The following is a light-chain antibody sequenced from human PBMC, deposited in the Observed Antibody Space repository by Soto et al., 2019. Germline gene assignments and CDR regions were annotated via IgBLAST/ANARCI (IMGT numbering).Light chain of an antibody. CDR1: NSVVGGYNY. CDR3: CSYAGSYTFV. V-gene: IGLV2-11*01. J-gene: IGLJ1*01. CDR2: DVS. Sequence: QSPLTQPRPVSGSPGQSVTLPCTGTNSVVGGYNYVSWYQQHPGKAPKLMIYDVSKRPSGVPDRFSGSKSGNTASLTISGLQAEDEADYYCCSYAGSYTFVFGTGTKVTVL.